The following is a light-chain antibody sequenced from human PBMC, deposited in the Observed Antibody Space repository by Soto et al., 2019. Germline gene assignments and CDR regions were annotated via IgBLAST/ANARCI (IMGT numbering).Light chain of an antibody. J-gene: IGKJ1*01. Sequence: DIHMTQSPSTLSSSVGDRVTITFLASQSISSWLAWYQQKPGKAPKLLIYDASSLESGVPSRFSGSGSGTEFTLTISSLQPEDFATYYCQQADSFPQTFGQGTKVDIK. CDR1: QSISSW. CDR3: QQADSFPQT. V-gene: IGKV1-5*01. CDR2: DAS.